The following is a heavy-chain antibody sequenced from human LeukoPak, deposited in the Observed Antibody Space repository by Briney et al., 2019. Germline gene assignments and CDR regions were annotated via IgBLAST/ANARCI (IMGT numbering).Heavy chain of an antibody. CDR1: GFTFSSYG. CDR3: SKSSSGLFDY. CDR2: IWFDGSYK. J-gene: IGHJ4*02. D-gene: IGHD6-6*01. V-gene: IGHV3-33*06. Sequence: GRSLRLSCAASGFTFSSYGMHWVRQAPGKGLEWVAVIWFDGSYKYYGDSVKGRFTISRDNSKNTLYLQMDSLRDEDKAVYYCSKSSSGLFDYWGQGTLVTVSS.